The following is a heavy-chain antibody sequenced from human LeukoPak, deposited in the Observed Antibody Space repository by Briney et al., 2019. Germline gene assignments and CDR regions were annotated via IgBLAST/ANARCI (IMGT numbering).Heavy chain of an antibody. V-gene: IGHV4-30-2*01. CDR1: GGSISSGGYS. J-gene: IGHJ4*02. Sequence: SETLSLTCAVSGGSISSGGYSWSWIRQPPGKGLEWIGYIYHSGSTYYNPSLKSRVTISVDRSKNQFSLKPSSVTAADTAVYYCARGAWDYDSSGYYFDYWGQGTLVTVSS. D-gene: IGHD3-22*01. CDR3: ARGAWDYDSSGYYFDY. CDR2: IYHSGST.